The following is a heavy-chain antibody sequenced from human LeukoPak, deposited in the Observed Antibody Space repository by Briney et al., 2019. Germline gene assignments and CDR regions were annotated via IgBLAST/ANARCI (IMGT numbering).Heavy chain of an antibody. D-gene: IGHD1-26*01. J-gene: IGHJ4*02. CDR2: ISSSSSYI. CDR1: GFTFSSYS. Sequence: WGSLRLTCAASGFTFSSYSMNWVRQAPGKGLEWVSSISSSSSYIYYADSVKDRITISRDNAKNSLYLQMNSLRAEDTAVYYCARDRRELLGYFDYWGQGTMASVSS. V-gene: IGHV3-21*01. CDR3: ARDRRELLGYFDY.